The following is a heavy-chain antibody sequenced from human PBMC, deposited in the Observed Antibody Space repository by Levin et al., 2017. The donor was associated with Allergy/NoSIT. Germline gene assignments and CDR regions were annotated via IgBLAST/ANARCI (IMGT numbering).Heavy chain of an antibody. V-gene: IGHV2-5*02. Sequence: TLSLTCTFSGFSLSTSGVGVGWIRQPPGKALEWLALIYWDDDKRYSPSLKSRLTITKDTSKNQVVLTMTNMDPVDTATYYCAHRRHVEACSSTSCLYNWFDPWGQGTLVTVSS. J-gene: IGHJ5*02. D-gene: IGHD2-2*01. CDR2: IYWDDDK. CDR1: GFSLSTSGVG. CDR3: AHRRHVEACSSTSCLYNWFDP.